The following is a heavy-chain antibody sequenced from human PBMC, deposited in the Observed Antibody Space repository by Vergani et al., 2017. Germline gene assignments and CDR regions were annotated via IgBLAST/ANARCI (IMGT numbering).Heavy chain of an antibody. CDR2: ISGRSNYI. V-gene: IGHV3-21*06. CDR1: GFSFSTSS. Sequence: EVQLQESGGGLVKPGGSLRVSCAASGFSFSTSSINWVRQAPGKGLEWVSSISGRSNYIYYADSLKGRFTSSRDNSKNSVYLQMNSLRAEDTAIYYCARKKYYDSKDYYQVEPFDYWGQGTLVTVSS. D-gene: IGHD3-22*01. CDR3: ARKKYYDSKDYYQVEPFDY. J-gene: IGHJ4*02.